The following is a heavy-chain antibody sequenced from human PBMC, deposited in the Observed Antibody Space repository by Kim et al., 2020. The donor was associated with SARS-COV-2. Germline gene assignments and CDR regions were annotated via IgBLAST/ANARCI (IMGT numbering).Heavy chain of an antibody. CDR1: GGSISSGGYY. CDR2: IYYSGST. CDR3: AAVAPGFMGVIADAFDI. J-gene: IGHJ3*02. D-gene: IGHD2-21*01. V-gene: IGHV4-31*03. Sequence: SETLSLTCTVSGGSISSGGYYWSWIRQHPGKGLEWIGYIYYSGSTYYNPSLKSRVTISVDTSKNQFSLKLSSVTAADTAVYYCAAVAPGFMGVIADAFDIWGQGTMVTVSS.